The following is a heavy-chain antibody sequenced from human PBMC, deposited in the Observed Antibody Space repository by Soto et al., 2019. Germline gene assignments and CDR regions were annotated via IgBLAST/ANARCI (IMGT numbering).Heavy chain of an antibody. CDR2: IVPGSGAP. D-gene: IGHD7-27*01. J-gene: IGHJ5*02. CDR3: VGEALGKGWFDP. CDR1: GGTFNNYA. V-gene: IGHV1-69*12. Sequence: QVQLVQSGAEVKQPGSSVKVSCKASGGTFNNYAFSWVRQAPGQGLEWVGGIVPGSGAPNYAQKFKGRVTLIADEYTGPAYMELSSLRLEDTAVYYCVGEALGKGWFDPWGQGSLVTVSS.